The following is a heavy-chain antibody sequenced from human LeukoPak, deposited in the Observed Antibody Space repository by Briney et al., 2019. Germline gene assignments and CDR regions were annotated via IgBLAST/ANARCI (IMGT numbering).Heavy chain of an antibody. J-gene: IGHJ3*01. CDR2: IYYSGST. CDR1: GGSISYYY. CDR3: ARVSCSSTSCPRRDALDV. Sequence: ESSETLSLTCTVSGGSISYYYWSWIRQPPGKGLEWIGYIYYSGSTNYNPSLKSRVTISVDTSKNQFSLNLTSVTTADTAVYYCARVSCSSTSCPRRDALDVWGQGTMVTVSP. V-gene: IGHV4-59*01. D-gene: IGHD2-2*01.